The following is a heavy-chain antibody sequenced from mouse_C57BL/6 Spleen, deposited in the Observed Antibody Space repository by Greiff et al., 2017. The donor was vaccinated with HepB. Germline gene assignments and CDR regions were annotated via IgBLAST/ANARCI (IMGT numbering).Heavy chain of an antibody. J-gene: IGHJ2*01. CDR2: IYPSDSET. V-gene: IGHV1-61*01. Sequence: QVQLKQPGAELVRPGSSVKLSCKASGYTFTSYWMDWVKQRPGQGLEWIGNIYPSDSETHYNQKFKDKATLTVDKSSSTAYMQLSSLTSEDSAVYYCARSGYDYGYWGQGTTLTVSS. D-gene: IGHD2-4*01. CDR1: GYTFTSYW. CDR3: ARSGYDYGY.